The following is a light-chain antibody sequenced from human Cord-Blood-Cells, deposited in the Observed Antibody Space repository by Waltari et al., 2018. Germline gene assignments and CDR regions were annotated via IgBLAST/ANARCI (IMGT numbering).Light chain of an antibody. V-gene: IGKV1-8*01. CDR3: QQYYSYPPT. J-gene: IGKJ1*01. Sequence: AIRMTHSPSSFSASTGDSVTITCRASQGISSYLAWYQQKPGKAPKLLIYAASTLQSGVTSRFSGSGSGTDFTLTISCLQSEDFATYYCQQYYSYPPTFGQGTKVEIK. CDR1: QGISSY. CDR2: AAS.